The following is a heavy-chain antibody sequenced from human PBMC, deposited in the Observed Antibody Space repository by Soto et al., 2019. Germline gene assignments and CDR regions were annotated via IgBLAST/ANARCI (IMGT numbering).Heavy chain of an antibody. CDR2: ISYDGSNK. CDR1: GFTFSSYA. J-gene: IGHJ4*02. Sequence: QVQLVESGGGVVQPGRSLRLSCAASGFTFSSYAMHWVRQAPGKGLEWVAVISYDGSNKYYADSVKGRFTISRDNSKNTLYLQMNSLRAEDTAVYYCAREEKRGYSYGYLSDYWGQGTLVTVSS. CDR3: AREEKRGYSYGYLSDY. V-gene: IGHV3-30-3*01. D-gene: IGHD5-18*01.